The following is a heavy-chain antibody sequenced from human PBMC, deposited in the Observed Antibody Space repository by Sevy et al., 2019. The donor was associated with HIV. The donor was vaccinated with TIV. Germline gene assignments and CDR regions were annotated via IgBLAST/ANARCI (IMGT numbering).Heavy chain of an antibody. V-gene: IGHV3-23*01. Sequence: GGSLRLSCGDSGFTFSSYAMSWVRQAPGKGLEWVSAISGSGGNTYYAHSVKGRFTISRDNSKNTLYLQMNSLRVEDTAVYYCAKDVRGCPLKTAAAVASGGYWGQGTLVTVSS. J-gene: IGHJ4*02. CDR1: GFTFSSYA. CDR3: AKDVRGCPLKTAAAVASGGY. CDR2: ISGSGGNT. D-gene: IGHD2-15*01.